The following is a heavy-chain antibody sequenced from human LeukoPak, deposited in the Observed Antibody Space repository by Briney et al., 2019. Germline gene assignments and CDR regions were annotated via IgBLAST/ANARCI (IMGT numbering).Heavy chain of an antibody. Sequence: SEILSLTCAVYGGSFSGHYWSWIRQPPGKGLEWIGYIYYSGSTNYNPSLKSRVTISLDTSKNQFSLKLSSVTAADTAMYYCARSTLVTPFDYWGQGTLVTVSS. CDR3: ARSTLVTPFDY. CDR1: GGSFSGHY. V-gene: IGHV4-59*11. J-gene: IGHJ4*02. D-gene: IGHD4-4*01. CDR2: IYYSGST.